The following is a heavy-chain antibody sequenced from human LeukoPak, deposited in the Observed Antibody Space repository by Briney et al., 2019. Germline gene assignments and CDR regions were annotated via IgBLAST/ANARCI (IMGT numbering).Heavy chain of an antibody. CDR3: ARSGAYSRSVVGFDP. J-gene: IGHJ5*02. D-gene: IGHD6-13*01. Sequence: SETLSLTCTVSGYSISSGYYWGWIRQPPGKGLEWIGSIYHSGSTYYNPSLKSRVTISVDTSKNQFSLKLSSVTAADTAVYYCARSGAYSRSVVGFDPWGQGTLVTVSS. CDR2: IYHSGST. CDR1: GYSISSGYY. V-gene: IGHV4-38-2*02.